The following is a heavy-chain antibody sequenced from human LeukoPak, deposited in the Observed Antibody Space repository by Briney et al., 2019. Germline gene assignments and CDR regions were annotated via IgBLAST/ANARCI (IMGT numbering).Heavy chain of an antibody. CDR3: ARDLQQWLVAYDAFDI. Sequence: PGGSLRLSCAASGFTFSSYSMNWVRQAPGKGLEWVSSISSSSGYIYYADSVKGRFTISRDNAKNSLYLQMNGLRAEDTAVYYCARDLQQWLVAYDAFDIWGQGTMVTVSS. V-gene: IGHV3-21*01. J-gene: IGHJ3*02. CDR2: ISSSSGYI. D-gene: IGHD6-19*01. CDR1: GFTFSSYS.